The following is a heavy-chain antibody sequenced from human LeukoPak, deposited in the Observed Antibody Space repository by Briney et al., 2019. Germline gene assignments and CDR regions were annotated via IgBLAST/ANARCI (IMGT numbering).Heavy chain of an antibody. CDR1: GYTLTSYG. D-gene: IGHD3-9*01. V-gene: IGHV1-18*01. Sequence: VASVKVSCKASGYTLTSYGISWVRQAPGQGLEWMGWISAYNGNTNYAQKLRGRVTMTTDTSTSTAYMELRSLRSDDTAVYYCARGVLRYFDWTPGNAFDIWGQGTMVTVPS. CDR2: ISAYNGNT. J-gene: IGHJ3*02. CDR3: ARGVLRYFDWTPGNAFDI.